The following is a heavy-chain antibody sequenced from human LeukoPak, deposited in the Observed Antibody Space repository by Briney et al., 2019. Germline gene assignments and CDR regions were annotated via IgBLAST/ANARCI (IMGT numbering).Heavy chain of an antibody. Sequence: AAETLSLTCAVYGGSFSGYYWSWIRQPPGKGLEWIGEINHSGSTNYNPSLKSRVTISVDTSKNQFSLKLSSVTAADTAVYYCARGDYGFDAFDIWGQGTMVTVSS. V-gene: IGHV4-34*01. CDR1: GGSFSGYY. CDR2: INHSGST. D-gene: IGHD4-17*01. CDR3: ARGDYGFDAFDI. J-gene: IGHJ3*02.